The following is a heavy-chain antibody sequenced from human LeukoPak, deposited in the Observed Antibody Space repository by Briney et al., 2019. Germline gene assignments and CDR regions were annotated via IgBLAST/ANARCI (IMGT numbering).Heavy chain of an antibody. CDR3: AKLPLSGRSQSADY. V-gene: IGHV3-23*01. CDR2: VSTNGDVT. J-gene: IGHJ4*02. CDR1: GLTFNSHS. Sequence: GGSLRLSCVASGLTFNSHSMSWVRQAPGMGLEWVSVVSTNGDVTFYADSVKGRFTISRDNSKNTLFLQMNSLRAEDTAVYYCAKLPLSGRSQSADYRGQGTLVTVSS. D-gene: IGHD3-10*01.